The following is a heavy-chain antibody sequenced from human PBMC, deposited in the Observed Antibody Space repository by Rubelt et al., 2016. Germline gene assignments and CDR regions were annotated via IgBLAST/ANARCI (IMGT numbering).Heavy chain of an antibody. J-gene: IGHJ4*02. V-gene: IGHV4-34*01. CDR3: ARVDYYGSGSIIM. Sequence: QVQPQQWGAGLLKPPETLSLTCAVYGGSFSGYYWSWIRQPPGKGLEWIGEINHSGSTNYNPSPKSRGTISVETSKNQFSLKLSSVTAADTAVYYCARVDYYGSGSIIMWGQGTLVTVSS. D-gene: IGHD3-10*01. CDR2: INHSGST. CDR1: GGSFSGYY.